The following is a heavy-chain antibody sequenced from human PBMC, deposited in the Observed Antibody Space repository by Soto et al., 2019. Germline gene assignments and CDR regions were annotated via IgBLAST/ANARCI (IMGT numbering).Heavy chain of an antibody. J-gene: IGHJ4*02. CDR2: ISSSGDTI. V-gene: IGHV3-48*01. CDR1: GFTFSIFS. Sequence: EVQLVESGGGLVQPGGCLRLSCAASGFTFSIFSMNWVRQAPGRGLEWVSYISSSGDTIHYADSVKGRFTISRDNAKNSLYLQMDSLRAEDTAVYYCARDIAVDLDYWGQGTLVTVSS. D-gene: IGHD6-19*01. CDR3: ARDIAVDLDY.